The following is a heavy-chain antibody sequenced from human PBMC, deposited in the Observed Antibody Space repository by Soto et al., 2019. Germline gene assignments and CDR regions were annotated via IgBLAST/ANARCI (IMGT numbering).Heavy chain of an antibody. J-gene: IGHJ4*02. CDR2: ISGSGGST. CDR3: AKGDIVATTYTD. D-gene: IGHD5-12*01. CDR1: GFTFSSYA. Sequence: GSLRLSCAASGFTFSSYAMSWVRQAPGKGLEWVSAISGSGGSTYYADSVKGRFTISRDNSKNTLYLQMNSLRAEDTAVYYCAKGDIVATTYTDWGQGTLVTVSS. V-gene: IGHV3-23*01.